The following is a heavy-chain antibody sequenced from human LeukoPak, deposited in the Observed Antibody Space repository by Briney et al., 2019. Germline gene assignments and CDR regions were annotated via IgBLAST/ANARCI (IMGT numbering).Heavy chain of an antibody. V-gene: IGHV3-7*04. Sequence: GGSLRLSCVASGFPFSSYWTTWVRQAPGKGLEWVANIKQDGSKKSYVDSVKGRFTISRDNAKNSLYLQMNSRRAEDTAIYYCTRVGYIDEGIDYWGQGTLVTVSS. CDR1: GFPFSSYW. CDR2: IKQDGSKK. CDR3: TRVGYIDEGIDY. D-gene: IGHD5-24*01. J-gene: IGHJ4*02.